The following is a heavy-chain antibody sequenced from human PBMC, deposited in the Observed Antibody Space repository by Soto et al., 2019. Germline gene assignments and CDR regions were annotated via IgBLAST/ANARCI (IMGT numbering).Heavy chain of an antibody. CDR3: ARMKVDSYQFYYAMDV. J-gene: IGHJ6*02. D-gene: IGHD3-9*01. V-gene: IGHV2-26*01. CDR1: GFSLTTGKMG. Sequence: SGPTLVYPTETLTLTCTVSGFSLTTGKMGVSWIRQPPGKALEWLAHIFSDNERSYSTSLQGRLTISKDTSGSQVVLSMTNVDPVDTATYYCARMKVDSYQFYYAMDVWGQGTTVTVSS. CDR2: IFSDNER.